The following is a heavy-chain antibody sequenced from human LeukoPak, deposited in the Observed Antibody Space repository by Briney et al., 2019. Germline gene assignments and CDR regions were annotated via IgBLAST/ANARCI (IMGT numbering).Heavy chain of an antibody. V-gene: IGHV5-51*01. J-gene: IGHJ3*02. Sequence: PGGSLQISCQGSGYLFTSYWIGWVRQLPGKGLGWMGIIYPGDSDTRYSPSFQGQVTISADKSISTAYLQWSSLKASDTAMYYCARRADDAFDIWGQGTMVTVSS. CDR2: IYPGDSDT. CDR3: ARRADDAFDI. CDR1: GYLFTSYW.